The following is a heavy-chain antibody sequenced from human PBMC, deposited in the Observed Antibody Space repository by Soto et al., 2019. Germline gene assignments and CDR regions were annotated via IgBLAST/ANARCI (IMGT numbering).Heavy chain of an antibody. D-gene: IGHD1-1*01. Sequence: EVQLVESGGRVIRPGGSLRLSCAASGFAFQNHGMAWVRQVPGKGLEWVAGISGTGVNAGYADSVKGRFTISRDNGDNSLYLEINNLGVEDTALYHCARKPHWQYWYFDLWGRGTLVTVSS. V-gene: IGHV3-20*01. J-gene: IGHJ2*01. CDR3: ARKPHWQYWYFDL. CDR1: GFAFQNHG. CDR2: ISGTGVNA.